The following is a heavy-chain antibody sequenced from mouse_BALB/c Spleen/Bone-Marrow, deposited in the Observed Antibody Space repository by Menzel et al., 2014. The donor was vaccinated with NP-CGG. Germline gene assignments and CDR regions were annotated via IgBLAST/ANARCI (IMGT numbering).Heavy chain of an antibody. V-gene: IGHV1-82*01. CDR2: IYPGDGDT. D-gene: IGHD2-3*01. CDR1: GYAFSNSW. Sequence: VNLVESGPELVKPGASVRISRKASGYAFSNSWMNWVKQRPGQGLEWIGRIYPGDGDTYYNGKFKGKATLTADKSSSTAHMQLSSLTSVDSAVYFCARSDGYRALDYWGQGTSVTVSS. J-gene: IGHJ4*01. CDR3: ARSDGYRALDY.